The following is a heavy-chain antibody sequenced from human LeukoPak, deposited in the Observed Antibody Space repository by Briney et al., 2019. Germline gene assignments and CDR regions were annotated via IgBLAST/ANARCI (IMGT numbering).Heavy chain of an antibody. Sequence: GAPVKVSCKASGFTXTSSAVQRVRQARGQGLEWIGWIVVGSGNTNYAQKFQERVTINRDMSTSTAYMELCSLRSEDTAVYYCATDDVTTGTKTALGYWGQGTLVTVSS. D-gene: IGHD1-1*01. CDR3: ATDDVTTGTKTALGY. J-gene: IGHJ4*02. CDR2: IVVGSGNT. CDR1: GFTXTSSA. V-gene: IGHV1-58*01.